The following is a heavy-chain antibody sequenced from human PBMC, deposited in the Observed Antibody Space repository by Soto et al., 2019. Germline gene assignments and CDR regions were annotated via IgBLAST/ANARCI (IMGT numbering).Heavy chain of an antibody. CDR3: ANFGEGGSYVPYYYGMDV. V-gene: IGHV3-23*01. J-gene: IGHJ6*02. CDR1: GFTFSSYA. D-gene: IGHD1-26*01. Sequence: SGGSLRLSCAASGFTFSSYAMSWVRQAPGKGLEWVSAISGSGGSTYYADSVKGRFTISRDNSKNTLYLQMNSLRAEDTAVYYCANFGEGGSYVPYYYGMDVWGQGTTVTVSS. CDR2: ISGSGGST.